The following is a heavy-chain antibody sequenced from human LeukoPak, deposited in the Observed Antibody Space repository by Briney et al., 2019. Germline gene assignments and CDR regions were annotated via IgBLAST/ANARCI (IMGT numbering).Heavy chain of an antibody. CDR3: ASPLEYGSSFD. J-gene: IGHJ4*02. CDR1: GYTFIGYY. CDR2: INTKRGGT. V-gene: IGHV1-2*02. D-gene: IGHD3-10*01. Sequence: GTVTVSCTASGYTFIGYYVEWVRQAPGQGGERMGGINTKRGGTNYAQKFQGRVTMKRESSSSTAYMGMSRLRSDDRAVNSCASPLEYGSSFDWGQGTLVTVSS.